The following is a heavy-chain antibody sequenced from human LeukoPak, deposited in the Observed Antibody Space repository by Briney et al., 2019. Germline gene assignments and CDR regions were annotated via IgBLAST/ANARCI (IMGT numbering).Heavy chain of an antibody. CDR3: ATDRVMYYYDSSGYSSLGS. V-gene: IGHV1-2*02. CDR1: GYTFTGYY. Sequence: ASVKVSCKASGYTFTGYYMHWVRQAPGQGLEWMGWINPNSGGTNYAQKFQGRVTMTEDTSTDTAYMELSSLRSEDTAVYYCATDRVMYYYDSSGYSSLGSWGQGTLVIVSS. CDR2: INPNSGGT. J-gene: IGHJ5*02. D-gene: IGHD3-22*01.